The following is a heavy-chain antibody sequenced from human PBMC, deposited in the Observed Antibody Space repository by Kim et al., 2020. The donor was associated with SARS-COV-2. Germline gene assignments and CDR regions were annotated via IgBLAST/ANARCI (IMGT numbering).Heavy chain of an antibody. CDR1: GFTVSTNY. CDR2: LFGGRST. Sequence: GGSLRLSCAASGFTVSTNYMSWVRQAPGKGLEWVSVLFGGRSTYYADSVKGRFTISRDDSKNTLFLQMSSLRPEDTAVYYCARGIAGYYSMDVWGQGTTVTVSS. V-gene: IGHV3-53*05. CDR3: ARGIAGYYSMDV. J-gene: IGHJ6*02.